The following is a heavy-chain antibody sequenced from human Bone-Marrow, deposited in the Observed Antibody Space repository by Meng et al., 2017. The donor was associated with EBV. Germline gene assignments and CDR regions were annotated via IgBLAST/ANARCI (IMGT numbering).Heavy chain of an antibody. J-gene: IGHJ4*02. Sequence: EVQLXXXXXVVVXPXXXLRLXXXASGFTFDDYTMHWVRQAPGKGLEWVSLISWDGGSTYYADSVKGRFTISRDNSKNSLYLQMNSLRTEDTALYYCAKERVIGSSRIYYFDYWGQGTLVTVSS. D-gene: IGHD6-13*01. CDR2: ISWDGGST. CDR1: GFTFDDYT. CDR3: AKERVIGSSRIYYFDY. V-gene: IGHV3-43*01.